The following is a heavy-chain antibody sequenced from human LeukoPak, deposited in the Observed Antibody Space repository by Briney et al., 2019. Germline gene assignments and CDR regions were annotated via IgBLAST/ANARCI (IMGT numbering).Heavy chain of an antibody. CDR2: INAGNGNT. CDR1: GYTFTSYA. V-gene: IGHV1-3*01. Sequence: ASVKVSCKASGYTFTSYAMHWVRQAPGQRLEWVGWINAGNGNTKYSQKFQGRVTITRDTSASTAYMELSSLRSENTAVYYCARSVVGIVVVPAAIRPHYYFDYWGQGTLVTVSS. CDR3: ARSVVGIVVVPAAIRPHYYFDY. J-gene: IGHJ4*02. D-gene: IGHD2-2*03.